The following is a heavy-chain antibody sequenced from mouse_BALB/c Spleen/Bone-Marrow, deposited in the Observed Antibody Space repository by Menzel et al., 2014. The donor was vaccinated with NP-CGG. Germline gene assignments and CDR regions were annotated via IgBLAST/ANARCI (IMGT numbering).Heavy chain of an antibody. CDR1: GFTFSSFA. D-gene: IGHD1-1*01. Sequence: EVKLVESGGGLVQPGGSRKLSCAASGFTFSSFAMHWVRQAPEKGLEWVAYISSGSSTIYYADTVMGRFTISRGNPKNTLFLQMTSLRSEDTAMYYCARSGSSSGYFDYWGQGTTLTVSS. CDR3: ARSGSSSGYFDY. J-gene: IGHJ2*01. V-gene: IGHV5-17*02. CDR2: ISSGSSTI.